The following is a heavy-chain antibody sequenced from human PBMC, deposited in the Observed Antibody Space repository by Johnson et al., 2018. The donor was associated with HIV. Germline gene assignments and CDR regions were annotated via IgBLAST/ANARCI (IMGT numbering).Heavy chain of an antibody. J-gene: IGHJ3*02. Sequence: VQLVESGGGLVQPGRSLRLSCAASGFTFDDYAMHWVRQAPGRGLEWVGRIRSKPYSYATAYAASVKGRFTISRDDSKNTAYLQMNSLTTEDTALYYCVRGWVGATLRAFDIWGQGTMVTVSS. D-gene: IGHD1-26*01. V-gene: IGHV3-73*01. CDR1: GFTFDDYA. CDR2: IRSKPYSYAT. CDR3: VRGWVGATLRAFDI.